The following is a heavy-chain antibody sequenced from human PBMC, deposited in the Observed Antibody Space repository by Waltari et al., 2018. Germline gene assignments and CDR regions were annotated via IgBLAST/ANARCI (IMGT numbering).Heavy chain of an antibody. CDR2: MNANSGHT. V-gene: IGHV1-8*02. J-gene: IGHJ5*01. CDR3: ARPQTISTSWLAS. CDR1: GYIFTSYD. D-gene: IGHD2-2*01. Sequence: QVQLVQSGAAVQKPGASVKVSCKESGYIFTSYDINWVRQATGQGLEWMGGMNANSGHTGYAQTFQGRITLTMNTAISTAYMELSSLRSDDTAVYYCARPQTISTSWLASWGQGTLVTVSA.